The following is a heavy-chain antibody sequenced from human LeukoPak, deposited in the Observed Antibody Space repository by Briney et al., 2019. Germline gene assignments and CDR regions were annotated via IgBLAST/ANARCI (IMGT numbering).Heavy chain of an antibody. CDR3: ATQSIDFWSGYSPYYFDY. D-gene: IGHD3-3*01. CDR1: GGSISSYY. CDR2: IYYGGST. J-gene: IGHJ4*02. Sequence: SETLSLTCTVSGGSISSYYWSWIRQPPGKGLEWIGYIYYGGSTNYNPSLKSRVTISVDTSKNQFSLKLSSVTAADTAVYYCATQSIDFWSGYSPYYFDYWGQGTLVTVSS. V-gene: IGHV4-59*01.